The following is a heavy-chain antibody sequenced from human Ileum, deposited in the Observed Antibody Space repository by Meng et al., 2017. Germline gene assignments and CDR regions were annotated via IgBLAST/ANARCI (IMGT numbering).Heavy chain of an antibody. Sequence: SETLSLTCTVSGGSISSSSYYWGWIRPPPGKGLEWIGSIYYSGSTYYNPSLKSRVTISVDTSKNQFSLKLSSVTAADTAVYYCARDVDTAMVRGWFDPWGQGTLVTVSS. J-gene: IGHJ5*02. CDR2: IYYSGST. CDR3: ARDVDTAMVRGWFDP. CDR1: GGSISSSSYY. V-gene: IGHV4-39*07. D-gene: IGHD5-18*01.